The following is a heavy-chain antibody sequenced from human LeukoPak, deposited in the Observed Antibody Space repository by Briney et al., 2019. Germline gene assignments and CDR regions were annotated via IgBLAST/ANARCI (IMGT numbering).Heavy chain of an antibody. V-gene: IGHV4-4*07. J-gene: IGHJ4*02. CDR2: IYTSGIT. CDR3: ARGRDWNYLFFDY. CDR1: GGSISSYY. D-gene: IGHD1-7*01. Sequence: PETLSLTCTVSGGSISSYYWSWIRQPAGKGLEWIGRIYTSGITNYNPSLQSRVTMSVDTSKNQFSLKLNSVTAADTAVYYCARGRDWNYLFFDYWGQGTLVTVSS.